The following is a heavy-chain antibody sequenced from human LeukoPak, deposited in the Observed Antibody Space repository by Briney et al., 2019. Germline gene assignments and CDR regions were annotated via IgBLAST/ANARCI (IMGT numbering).Heavy chain of an antibody. D-gene: IGHD6-6*01. CDR3: ARDLRFGSSSPPGPFDY. CDR2: ISAYNGNT. Sequence: ASVKVSCKASGYTFTSYGISWVRQAPGQGLEWMGWISAYNGNTNYAQKLQGRVTMTTDTSTSTAYMELRSLRSGDTAVYYCARDLRFGSSSPPGPFDYWGQGTLVTVSS. J-gene: IGHJ4*02. V-gene: IGHV1-18*01. CDR1: GYTFTSYG.